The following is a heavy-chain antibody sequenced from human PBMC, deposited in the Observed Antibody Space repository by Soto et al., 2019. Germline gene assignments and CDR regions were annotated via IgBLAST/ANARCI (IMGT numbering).Heavy chain of an antibody. CDR1: GDHISSSDYL. Sequence: QLHLQESGPGLVKPSETLSLTCTVSGDHISSSDYLWGWIRQSPGKGLEWIGSIASNGNPHLNPSLTSRVNMLVDTSKSPFSLTLTCVTAEDTAVYYCVRIPLRDGIYSLPRTFDYWGQGTLVTVSS. V-gene: IGHV4-39*01. CDR2: IASNGNP. D-gene: IGHD1-26*01. CDR3: VRIPLRDGIYSLPRTFDY. J-gene: IGHJ4*02.